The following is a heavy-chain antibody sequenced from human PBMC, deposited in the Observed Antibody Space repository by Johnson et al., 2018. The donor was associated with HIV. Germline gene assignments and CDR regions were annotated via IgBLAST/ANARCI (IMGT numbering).Heavy chain of an antibody. D-gene: IGHD2-15*01. CDR1: GFTFDDYA. V-gene: IGHV3-9*01. J-gene: IGHJ3*02. CDR2: ISWNSGSI. CDR3: AKDRPLYVLHLFGAFDI. Sequence: EVLLVESGGGLVQPGRSLRLSCAASGFTFDDYAMHWVRQAPGKGLEWVSGISWNSGSIGYADSVKGRFTISRDNAKNTLYLQMNSLRAEDTAVYYCAKDRPLYVLHLFGAFDIWGQGTMVTVSS.